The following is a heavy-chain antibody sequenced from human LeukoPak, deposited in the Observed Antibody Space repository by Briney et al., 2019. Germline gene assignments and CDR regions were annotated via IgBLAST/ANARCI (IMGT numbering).Heavy chain of an antibody. V-gene: IGHV4-34*01. CDR1: GGSFSGYY. CDR3: ARNTDA. J-gene: IGHJ5*02. CDR2: INHSGST. Sequence: KPSETLSLTCAVYGGSFSGYYWSWIRQPPGKGLEWIGEINHSGSTNYNPSLKSRVTISVDTSKNQFSLKLSSVTAADTAVYYCARNTDAWGQGTLVTVSS.